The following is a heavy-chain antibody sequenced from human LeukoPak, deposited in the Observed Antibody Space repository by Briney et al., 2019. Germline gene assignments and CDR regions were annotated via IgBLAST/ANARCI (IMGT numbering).Heavy chain of an antibody. CDR3: VRIPNGANFPNWFDP. CDR1: GFIFSNNA. J-gene: IGHJ5*02. Sequence: SGGSLRLSCAASGFIFSNNAMNWVRRTPGKGLEWVSSISGNGNDMNYRDSVKGRFTISRDNTRNSLYLQMDSLRDEDTAIYYCVRIPNGANFPNWFDPWGQGTLVTVSS. CDR2: ISGNGNDM. D-gene: IGHD4/OR15-4a*01. V-gene: IGHV3-21*01.